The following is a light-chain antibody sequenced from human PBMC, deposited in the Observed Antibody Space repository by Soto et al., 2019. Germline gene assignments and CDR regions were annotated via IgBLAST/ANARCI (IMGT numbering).Light chain of an antibody. CDR1: SSNIGSGGAT. CDR2: SNN. Sequence: QSALTQPPSASGTPGQRVSISCSGSSSNIGSGGATVTWYQQLPGTAPKLVIVSNNQRPSGVPDRCSGSKSGTSASLAISGLQSEDEADYYCATWDDGLSGWLFGGGTKLTVL. CDR3: ATWDDGLSGWL. V-gene: IGLV1-44*01. J-gene: IGLJ3*02.